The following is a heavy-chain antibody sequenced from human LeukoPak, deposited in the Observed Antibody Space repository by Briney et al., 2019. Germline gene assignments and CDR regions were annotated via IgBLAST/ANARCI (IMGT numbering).Heavy chain of an antibody. CDR3: VKVRGRARVGYFDY. J-gene: IGHJ4*02. CDR2: INKDGSVT. V-gene: IGHV3-74*01. Sequence: PGGSLRLSCAASGVTFSSSWIHWVRQAPGQGLVWVSRINKDGSVTDYAESVKGRFSISRDNAKNTLYLQMNSLRVEDTAIYYCVKVRGRARVGYFDYWGQGTLVTVSS. CDR1: GVTFSSSW. D-gene: IGHD1-26*01.